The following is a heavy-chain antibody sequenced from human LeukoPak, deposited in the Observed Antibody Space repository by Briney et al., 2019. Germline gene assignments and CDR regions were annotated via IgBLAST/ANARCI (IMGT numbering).Heavy chain of an antibody. V-gene: IGHV3-15*01. CDR3: TMRITMVRGVQNYYYGMGV. CDR1: GFTFSNAW. J-gene: IGHJ6*02. CDR2: IKSKTDGGTT. D-gene: IGHD3-10*01. Sequence: GGSLRLSCAASGFTFSNAWMSWVRQAPGKGLEWVGRIKSKTDGGTTDYAAPVKGRFTISRDDSKNTLYLQMNSLKTEDTAVYYCTMRITMVRGVQNYYYGMGVWGQGTTVTVSS.